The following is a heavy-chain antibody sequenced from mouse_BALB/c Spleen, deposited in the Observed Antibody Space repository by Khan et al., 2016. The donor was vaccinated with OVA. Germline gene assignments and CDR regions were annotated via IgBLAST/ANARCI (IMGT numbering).Heavy chain of an antibody. D-gene: IGHD2-2*01. V-gene: IGHV1S135*01. CDR2: IDSFNGDT. J-gene: IGHJ3*01. CDR3: ARHGYVAWFAY. CDR1: GYSFTSYY. Sequence: VQLQQSGPELMKPGTSVKISCKASGYSFTSYYIHWVKQSHGKSLEWIGYIDSFNGDTTYNQKFKGKATLTVDKSSSTAYMHLSSLTSEDSAVYYCARHGYVAWFAYWGQGTLVTVSA.